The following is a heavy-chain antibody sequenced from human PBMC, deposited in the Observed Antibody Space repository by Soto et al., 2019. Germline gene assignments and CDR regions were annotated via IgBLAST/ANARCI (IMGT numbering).Heavy chain of an antibody. CDR3: AHRLDDISHFDY. J-gene: IGHJ4*02. CDR1: VFSLSTSGVN. CDR2: IYWDGDK. V-gene: IGHV2-5*02. D-gene: IGHD3-9*01. Sequence: QITLRESGPTLVKPSQTLTLTCTFSVFSLSTSGVNVGWIRQSPGKALEGLELIYWDGDKRYSPSLKSRLTSTKDLSKNQVVLTPTNMDPVDTATYYCAHRLDDISHFDYCGQGTLVTVSS.